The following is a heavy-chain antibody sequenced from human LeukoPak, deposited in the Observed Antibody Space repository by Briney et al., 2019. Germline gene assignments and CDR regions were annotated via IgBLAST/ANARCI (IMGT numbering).Heavy chain of an antibody. CDR2: IKSKTDGGTT. V-gene: IGHV3-15*01. CDR3: TTESGPDAFDI. CDR1: GFTFSNAW. J-gene: IGHJ3*02. D-gene: IGHD2-15*01. Sequence: GGSLRLSCAAPGFTFSNAWMSWVRQAPGKGLEWVGRIKSKTDGGTTDYAAPVKGRFTISRDDSKNTLYLQMNSLKTEDTAVYYCTTESGPDAFDIWGQGTMVTVSS.